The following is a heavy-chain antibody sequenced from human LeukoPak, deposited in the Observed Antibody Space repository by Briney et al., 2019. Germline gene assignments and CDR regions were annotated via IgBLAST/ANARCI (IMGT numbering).Heavy chain of an antibody. Sequence: GASLRLSCAASGFTFSNAWMNWVRQAPGKGLEWVGRIKSKTDGGTTDYAAPVKGRFTISRDDSKNTLYLQMNSLKTEDTAVYYCTIGGNYYYYYGMDVWGQGTTVTVSS. D-gene: IGHD3-16*01. CDR2: IKSKTDGGTT. CDR1: GFTFSNAW. J-gene: IGHJ6*02. V-gene: IGHV3-15*07. CDR3: TIGGNYYYYYGMDV.